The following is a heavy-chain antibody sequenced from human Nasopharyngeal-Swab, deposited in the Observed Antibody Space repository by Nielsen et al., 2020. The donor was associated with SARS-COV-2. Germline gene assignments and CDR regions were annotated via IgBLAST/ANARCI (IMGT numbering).Heavy chain of an antibody. V-gene: IGHV1-2*02. D-gene: IGHD5-18*01. CDR1: GYTFTGHY. CDR3: ARGAAKYYYYGMDV. Sequence: ASVKVSCKASGYTFTGHYMHWVRQAPGQGLEWMGWINPNSGGTNYAQKFQGRVTMTRDTSISTAYMELSRLRSDDTAVYYCARGAAKYYYYGMDVWGQGTTVTVSS. J-gene: IGHJ6*02. CDR2: INPNSGGT.